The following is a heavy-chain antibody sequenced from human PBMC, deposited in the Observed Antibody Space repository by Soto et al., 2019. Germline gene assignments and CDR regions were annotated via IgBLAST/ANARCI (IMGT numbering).Heavy chain of an antibody. Sequence: GESLKISCKGSGYSFTSYWISWVRQMPGKGLEWMGRIDPSDSYTNYSPSFQGHVTISADKSITTTYLQWSSLKASDTAIYYCAASIFYYGMDVWGQGTTVTVSS. CDR2: IDPSDSYT. V-gene: IGHV5-10-1*01. CDR3: AASIFYYGMDV. CDR1: GYSFTSYW. J-gene: IGHJ6*02.